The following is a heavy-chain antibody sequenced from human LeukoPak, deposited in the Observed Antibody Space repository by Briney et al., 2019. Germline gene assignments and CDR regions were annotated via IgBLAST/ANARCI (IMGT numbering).Heavy chain of an antibody. D-gene: IGHD3-3*01. V-gene: IGHV4-38-2*02. Sequence: SXTLSLTCTVSGYSISSGYYWGWIRPPPGKGLEWIGSMYHSGSTYYNPSLKSRVTISVDTSKNQFSLKLSSVTAADTAVYYCARLGSTIFGVVTNWFDPWSQGTLVTVSS. J-gene: IGHJ5*02. CDR3: ARLGSTIFGVVTNWFDP. CDR1: GYSISSGYY. CDR2: MYHSGST.